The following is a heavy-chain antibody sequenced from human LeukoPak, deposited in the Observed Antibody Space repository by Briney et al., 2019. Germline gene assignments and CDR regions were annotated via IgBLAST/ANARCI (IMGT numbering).Heavy chain of an antibody. J-gene: IGHJ4*02. CDR1: GGTFSSYA. CDR2: IIPIFGTA. V-gene: IGHV1-69*13. D-gene: IGHD6-13*01. Sequence: SVKVSCTASGGTFSSYAISWVRQAPGQGLEWMGGIIPIFGTANYAQKFQGRVTITADESTSTAYMELSSPRSEDTAVYYCARGGRIAAAGWYYFDYWGQGTLVTVSS. CDR3: ARGGRIAAAGWYYFDY.